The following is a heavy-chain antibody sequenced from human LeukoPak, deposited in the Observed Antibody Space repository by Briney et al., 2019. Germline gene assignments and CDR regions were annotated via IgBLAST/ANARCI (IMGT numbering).Heavy chain of an antibody. D-gene: IGHD3-22*01. Sequence: GGSLRLSCAASGFTFSSYGMHWVRQSPGKGLEWVAVIWYDGTNKYYADSVKGRFTISRDNSKNTLYLQMNSLRAEDTAVYYCARDFSPFYYDSSGYYNYWGQGTLVNVSS. CDR2: IWYDGTNK. V-gene: IGHV3-33*01. CDR3: ARDFSPFYYDSSGYYNY. CDR1: GFTFSSYG. J-gene: IGHJ4*02.